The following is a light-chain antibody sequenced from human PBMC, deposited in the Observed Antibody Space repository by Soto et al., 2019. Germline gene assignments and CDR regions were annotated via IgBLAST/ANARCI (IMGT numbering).Light chain of an antibody. CDR3: KSYAGSNTYV. Sequence: LTQPPSASGSPGQSVTISCTGTKNDTGVYDFVSWYQHHPGKAPRLIIYEVVQRPSGVPDRFSGSKSGNTASLTVSGLQAADEADYFCKSYAGSNTYVFGSGTKVTVL. J-gene: IGLJ1*01. CDR2: EVV. CDR1: KNDTGVYDF. V-gene: IGLV2-8*01.